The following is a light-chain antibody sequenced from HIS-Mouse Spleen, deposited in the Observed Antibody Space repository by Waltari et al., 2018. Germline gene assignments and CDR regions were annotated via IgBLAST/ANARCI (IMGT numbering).Light chain of an antibody. CDR1: ALPKNY. V-gene: IGLV3-10*01. J-gene: IGLJ2*01. CDR3: YSTDSSGNHRV. Sequence: SYELTQPPSVSVYPGQTARIPCSGDALPKNYAYWYQQKSGQAPVLVIYEDSKRPSGIPERFSGSSSGTMATLTISGAQVEDEADYYCYSTDSSGNHRVFGGGTKLTVL. CDR2: EDS.